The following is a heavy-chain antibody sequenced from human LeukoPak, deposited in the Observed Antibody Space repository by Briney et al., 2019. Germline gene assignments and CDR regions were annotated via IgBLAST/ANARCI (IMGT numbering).Heavy chain of an antibody. D-gene: IGHD3-3*01. J-gene: IGHJ5*02. Sequence: GGSLRLSCAASGFTFSSYAMSWVRQAPGNGLEWVSAISGSGGSTYYADSVKGRFTISRDNSKNTLYLQMNSLRAEDMAVYYCAKAKPFGVVISWFDPWGQGTLVTVSS. CDR1: GFTFSSYA. V-gene: IGHV3-23*01. CDR3: AKAKPFGVVISWFDP. CDR2: ISGSGGST.